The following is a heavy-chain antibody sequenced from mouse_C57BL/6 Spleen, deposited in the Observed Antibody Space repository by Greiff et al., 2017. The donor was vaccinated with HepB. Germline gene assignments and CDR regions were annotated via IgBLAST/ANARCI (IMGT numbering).Heavy chain of an antibody. J-gene: IGHJ2*01. CDR3: ARHYDYDHYFDY. CDR2: IDPSDSYT. D-gene: IGHD2-4*01. Sequence: QVQLQQPGAELVKPGASVKLSCKASGYTFTSYWMQWVKQRPGQGLEWIGEIDPSDSYTNYNQKFKGKATLTVDTSSSTAYMQLSSLTSEDSAVYYCARHYDYDHYFDYWGKGTTLTVSS. CDR1: GYTFTSYW. V-gene: IGHV1-50*01.